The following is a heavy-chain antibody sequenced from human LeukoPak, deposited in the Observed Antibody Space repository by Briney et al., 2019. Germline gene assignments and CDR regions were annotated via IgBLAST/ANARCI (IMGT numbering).Heavy chain of an antibody. CDR2: ISSSSSTI. V-gene: IGHV3-48*02. J-gene: IGHJ4*02. CDR3: AREDPVYFDY. Sequence: GGSLRLSCAASGFTFSNYGMNWVRQAPGKGLEWVSYISSSSSTIYYADSVKGRFTISRDNAKNSLYLQMNSLRDEDTAVYYCAREDPVYFDYWGQGTLVTVSS. CDR1: GFTFSNYG.